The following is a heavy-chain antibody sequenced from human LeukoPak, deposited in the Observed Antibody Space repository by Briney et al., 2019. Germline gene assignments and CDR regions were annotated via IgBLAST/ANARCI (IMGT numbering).Heavy chain of an antibody. CDR3: AREAGDFWSGYYLDY. Sequence: GGSLRLSCAASGFTFSDYYMSWIRQTPGKGLEWVSYISSSGSTIYYADSVKGRFTISRDNAKNSLYLQMNSLRAEDTAVYYCAREAGDFWSGYYLDYWGQGTLVTVSS. CDR1: GFTFSDYY. J-gene: IGHJ4*02. V-gene: IGHV3-11*04. D-gene: IGHD3-3*01. CDR2: ISSSGSTI.